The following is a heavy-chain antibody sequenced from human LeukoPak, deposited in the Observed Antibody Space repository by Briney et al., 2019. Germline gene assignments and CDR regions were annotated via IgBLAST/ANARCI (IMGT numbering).Heavy chain of an antibody. CDR1: GYTFTSNY. CDR2: ICPRDGST. J-gene: IGHJ4*02. Sequence: ASVKVSCKASGYTFTSNYIHWVRQAPGQGLEWMGMICPRDGSTSYAQKFQGRVTVTRDTSTSTVHMELSGLRSEDTAVYYCARDQEGFDYWGQGTLVTVSS. V-gene: IGHV1-46*01. CDR3: ARDQEGFDY.